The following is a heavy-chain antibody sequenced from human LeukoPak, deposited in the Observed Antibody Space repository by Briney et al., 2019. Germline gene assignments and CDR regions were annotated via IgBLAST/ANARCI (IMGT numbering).Heavy chain of an antibody. CDR1: GFTFRSYA. Sequence: GRSLRLSCAASGFTFRSYAMHWVRQAPGKGLEWVAVISYDGSNKYYADSVKGRFTISRDNSKNTLYLQMNSLRAEDTAVYYCARDWTGSIDYWGQGTLVTVSS. D-gene: IGHD3/OR15-3a*01. V-gene: IGHV3-30-3*01. CDR2: ISYDGSNK. CDR3: ARDWTGSIDY. J-gene: IGHJ4*02.